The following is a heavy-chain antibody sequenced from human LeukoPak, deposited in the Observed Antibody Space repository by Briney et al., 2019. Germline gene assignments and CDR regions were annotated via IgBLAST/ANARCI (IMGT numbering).Heavy chain of an antibody. CDR3: ARVLAAAYFDY. CDR2: IFYSGNT. D-gene: IGHD6-13*01. J-gene: IGHJ4*02. CDR1: SGSVSNSHYY. V-gene: IGHV4-39*07. Sequence: SETLSLTCTVSSGSVSNSHYYWAWVRQPPGKGLEWLGSIFYSGNTHYNPSLKSPVTISIDTSKNQFSLKVSSVTAADTAIYYCARVLAAAYFDYWGQGTLVTVSS.